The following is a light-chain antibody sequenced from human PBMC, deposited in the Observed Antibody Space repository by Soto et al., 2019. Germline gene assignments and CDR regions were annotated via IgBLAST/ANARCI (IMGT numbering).Light chain of an antibody. V-gene: IGKV1-8*01. Sequence: AIRMTQSPSSFSTSTGDRVTITCRASQGISSYLAWYQQKPGKAPKLLVYAASTLQYGVPSRFSGSGSGTDFTLTINCLQSEDVATYFCQQYYTYPQTFGQGTKLEI. CDR1: QGISSY. J-gene: IGKJ2*01. CDR2: AAS. CDR3: QQYYTYPQT.